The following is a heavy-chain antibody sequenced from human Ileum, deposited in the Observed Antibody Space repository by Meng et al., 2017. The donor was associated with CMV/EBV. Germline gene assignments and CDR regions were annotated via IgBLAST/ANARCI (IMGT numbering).Heavy chain of an antibody. CDR2: INQDGSDK. CDR3: ARVPQLWTYYYGMDV. CDR1: GFSFNTYW. Sequence: GESLKISCAASGFSFNTYWMTWVRQAPGKGLEWVANINQDGSDKYYVDSVKGRFTISRDNAKNSVFLQMNSLRAEDTAVYYCARVPQLWTYYYGMDVWGQATTATVSS. V-gene: IGHV3-7*01. J-gene: IGHJ6*02. D-gene: IGHD5-18*01.